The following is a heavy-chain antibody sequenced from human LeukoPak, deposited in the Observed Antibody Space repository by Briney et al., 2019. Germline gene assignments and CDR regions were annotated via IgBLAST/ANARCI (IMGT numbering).Heavy chain of an antibody. CDR1: GITFSNHA. J-gene: IGHJ4*02. CDR2: ITGSGANT. V-gene: IGHV3-23*01. Sequence: GGSLRLSCAASGITFSNHAMTWVRQAPGKGLEWVSGITGSGANTYYAESVKGRFTISRDNSRNTLYLQMNSLRAEDAALYYCARGEGGIAAAGTDFWGQGTLVTVSS. CDR3: ARGEGGIAAAGTDF. D-gene: IGHD6-13*01.